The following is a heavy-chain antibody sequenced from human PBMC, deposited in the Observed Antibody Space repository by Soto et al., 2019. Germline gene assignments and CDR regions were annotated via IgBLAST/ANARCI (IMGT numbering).Heavy chain of an antibody. CDR2: LIPLFGTT. Sequence: QVQLVQSGSEVKMPGSSVKVSCKTSGGTFSRHAINWVRQAPGQGLEGMGGLIPLFGTTNYAQTFKGRVTISADESTSTAYREVSRLTSEDGAVYYCARSAVHGSSWYFWVDPWGQGTLVTVSS. V-gene: IGHV1-69*01. CDR3: ARSAVHGSSWYFWVDP. CDR1: GGTFSRHA. J-gene: IGHJ5*02. D-gene: IGHD6-13*01.